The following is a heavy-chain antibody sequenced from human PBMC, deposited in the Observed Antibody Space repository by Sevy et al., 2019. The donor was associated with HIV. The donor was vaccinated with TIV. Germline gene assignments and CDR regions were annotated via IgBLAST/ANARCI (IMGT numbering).Heavy chain of an antibody. V-gene: IGHV3-30*18. J-gene: IGHJ2*01. D-gene: IGHD4-17*01. CDR3: AKPYGDYLNWYFDL. CDR2: ISYDGSNK. CDR1: GFTFSSYG. Sequence: GGSLRLSCAASGFTFSSYGMHWVRQAPGKGLEWVAVISYDGSNKYYADSVKGRFTISRDNSKNTLYLQMNSLRAEDTAVYYCAKPYGDYLNWYFDLWCRGTLVTVSS.